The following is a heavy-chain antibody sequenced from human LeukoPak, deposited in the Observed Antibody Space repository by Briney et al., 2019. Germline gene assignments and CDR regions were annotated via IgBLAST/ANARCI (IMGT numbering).Heavy chain of an antibody. CDR1: SYTFTSYG. J-gene: IGHJ6*03. Sequence: ASVKVSCKASSYTFTSYGISWVRQAPGQGLEWMGWISAYNVNTNYAQKLQGRVTMTTDTSTSTAYMELRSLRSDDTAVYYCARDHIHYYYYMDVWGKGTTVTVSS. V-gene: IGHV1-18*01. CDR2: ISAYNVNT. D-gene: IGHD2-21*01. CDR3: ARDHIHYYYYMDV.